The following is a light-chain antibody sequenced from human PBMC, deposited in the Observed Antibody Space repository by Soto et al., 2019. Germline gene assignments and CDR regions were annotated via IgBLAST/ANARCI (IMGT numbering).Light chain of an antibody. CDR1: TSDVGTYNY. Sequence: QSVLTQPASVSGSPGQSITISCTGTTSDVGTYNYVSWYQHHPGKAPKLIIYEVSNRTSGVSNRFSGSKSGSTASLTIFGLQAEDEADYHCTSYTRDTALVFGTGTKVTVL. J-gene: IGLJ1*01. CDR2: EVS. V-gene: IGLV2-14*01. CDR3: TSYTRDTALV.